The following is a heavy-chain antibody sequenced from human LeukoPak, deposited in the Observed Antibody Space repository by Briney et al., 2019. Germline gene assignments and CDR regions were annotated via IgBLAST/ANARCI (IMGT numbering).Heavy chain of an antibody. CDR3: AREFTTVAGTGDY. CDR2: ISSSSSYI. V-gene: IGHV3-21*01. J-gene: IGHJ4*02. Sequence: PGGSLRLSCAASGFTFSSYSMNWVRQAPGKGLEWVSSISSSSSYIYYADSVKGRFTISRDNAKNSPYLQMNSLRAEDTAVYYCAREFTTVAGTGDYWGQGTLVTVSS. CDR1: GFTFSSYS. D-gene: IGHD6-19*01.